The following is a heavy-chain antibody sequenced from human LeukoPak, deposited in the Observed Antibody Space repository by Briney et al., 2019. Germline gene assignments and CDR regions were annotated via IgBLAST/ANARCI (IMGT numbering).Heavy chain of an antibody. V-gene: IGHV3-43*01. J-gene: IGHJ4*02. D-gene: IGHD2-2*02. CDR3: AKGLGYCSSTSCYTGFDY. CDR2: ISWDGGST. Sequence: GGSLRLSCAASGFTFDDYTMHWVRQAPGKGLEWVSLISWDGGSTYYADSVKGRFTISRDNSKNSLYLQMNSLRTEDTALYYCAKGLGYCSSTSCYTGFDYWGQGALVTVS. CDR1: GFTFDDYT.